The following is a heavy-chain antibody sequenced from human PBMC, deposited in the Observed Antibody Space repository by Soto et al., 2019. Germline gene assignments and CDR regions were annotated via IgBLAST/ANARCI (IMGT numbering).Heavy chain of an antibody. CDR3: ARGSSDYDFWSGYYEDHFDY. Sequence: GASVKVSCKASGCTVTGYAMHWVRQAPGQRLEWMGWINAGNGNTKYSQKFQGRVTITRDTSASTAYMELSSLRSEDTAVYYCARGSSDYDFWSGYYEDHFDYWGQGTLVTVSS. CDR2: INAGNGNT. D-gene: IGHD3-3*01. J-gene: IGHJ4*02. V-gene: IGHV1-3*01. CDR1: GCTVTGYA.